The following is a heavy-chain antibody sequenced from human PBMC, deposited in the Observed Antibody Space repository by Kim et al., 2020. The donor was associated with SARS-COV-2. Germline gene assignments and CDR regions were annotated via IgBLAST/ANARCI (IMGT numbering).Heavy chain of an antibody. D-gene: IGHD3-9*01. CDR3: ARGDWDLYYGMDV. CDR2: IIPIFGTA. V-gene: IGHV1-69*13. J-gene: IGHJ6*02. Sequence: SVKVSCKASGCTFTSYSISWVRQAPGQGLEWMGVIIPIFGTANYAQKFQGRVTITADESTSTAYMELSSLRSEDTAVYYCARGDWDLYYGMDVWGQGTTGTVSS. CDR1: GCTFTSYS.